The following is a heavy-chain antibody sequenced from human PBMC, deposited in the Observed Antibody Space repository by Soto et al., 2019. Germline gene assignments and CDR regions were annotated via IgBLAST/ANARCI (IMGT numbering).Heavy chain of an antibody. CDR2: ISYDGSNK. J-gene: IGHJ4*02. CDR1: GFTFSSYG. V-gene: IGHV3-30*18. CDR3: GKSGGGLLWFVY. Sequence: QVQLVESGGGVVQPGRSLRLSCAASGFTFSSYGMHWVRQAPGKGLEWVAVISYDGSNKYYADSVKGRFTISRDNSKKPLELQMNSLRAEDTAVYYCGKSGGGLLWFVYWGQGSLVTVSS. D-gene: IGHD3-10*01.